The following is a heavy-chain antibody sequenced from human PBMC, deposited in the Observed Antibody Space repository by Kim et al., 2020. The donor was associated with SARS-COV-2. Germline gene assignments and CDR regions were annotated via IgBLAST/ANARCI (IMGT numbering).Heavy chain of an antibody. J-gene: IGHJ6*02. CDR2: SGGSA. CDR3: ARDLDV. Sequence: SGGSAYYADSVKGRFTISRDNSKNTLYLQMNSLRAEDTAVYYCARDLDVWGQGTTVTVSS. V-gene: IGHV3-53*01.